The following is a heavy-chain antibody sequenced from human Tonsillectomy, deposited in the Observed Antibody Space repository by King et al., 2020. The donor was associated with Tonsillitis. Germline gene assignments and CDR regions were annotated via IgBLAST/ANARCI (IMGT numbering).Heavy chain of an antibody. J-gene: IGHJ4*02. D-gene: IGHD3-10*01. V-gene: IGHV3-48*01. CDR2: ISSSGDTI. CDR3: ARAPTRNYYGSGIYFDF. Sequence: VQLVESGGGLVQPGGSLRLSCSASGFTFSSYSMNWVRQVPGKGLEWISYISSSGDTIYYADSVKGRFTISRDNAKNSLFLRMNSLRAGDTAVYHCARAPTRNYYGSGIYFDFWGQGTLVTVSS. CDR1: GFTFSSYS.